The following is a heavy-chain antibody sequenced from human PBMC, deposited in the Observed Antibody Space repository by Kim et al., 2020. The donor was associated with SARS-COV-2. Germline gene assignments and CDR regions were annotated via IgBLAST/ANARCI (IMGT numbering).Heavy chain of an antibody. CDR3: ASLVGFGAPY. V-gene: IGHV5-51*01. J-gene: IGHJ4*02. D-gene: IGHD3-10*01. Sequence: DTRYSPSFQGQVTISADKSISTAYLQWSSLKASDTAMYYCASLVGFGAPYWGQGTLVTVSS. CDR2: DT.